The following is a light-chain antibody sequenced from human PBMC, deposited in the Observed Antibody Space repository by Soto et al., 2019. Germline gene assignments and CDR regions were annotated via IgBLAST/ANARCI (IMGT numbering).Light chain of an antibody. J-gene: IGKJ2*01. CDR2: GAS. CDR1: QSVTSRY. Sequence: EIVLTQSPGTLSLSPGERATLSCRASQSVTSRYLAWYQQKPGQAPRLLIYGASSRATGIPDRFSGSGSGTDFTLTISRLEPEDFAVYYCQQYAIPPPYTFGQGTKLEIK. CDR3: QQYAIPPPYT. V-gene: IGKV3-20*01.